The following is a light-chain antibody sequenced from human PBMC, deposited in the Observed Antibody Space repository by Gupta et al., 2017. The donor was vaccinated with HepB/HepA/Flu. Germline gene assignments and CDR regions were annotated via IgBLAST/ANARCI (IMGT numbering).Light chain of an antibody. CDR1: QSISSY. Sequence: THMTQSPSSLSASVGDRVTITCRASQSISSYLNWYQQKPGKAPKLLIYAASSLQSGVPSRFSGSGSGTDFTLTISRLQPEDFATYYCQQRYSTPWTFGQGTKVEIK. V-gene: IGKV1-39*01. CDR3: QQRYSTPWT. CDR2: AAS. J-gene: IGKJ1*01.